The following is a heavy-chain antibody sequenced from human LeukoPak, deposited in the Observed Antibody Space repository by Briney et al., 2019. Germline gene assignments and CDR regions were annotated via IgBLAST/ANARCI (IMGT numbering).Heavy chain of an antibody. CDR1: GFTFSIYW. J-gene: IGHJ4*02. D-gene: IGHD3-10*01. V-gene: IGHV3-7*01. CDR3: ARDMVRGVKDY. Sequence: GGSLRLSCAASGFTFSIYWMSWVRQAPGKGLEWVANIKQDGSEKYYVDSVKGRFTISRDNAKNSLYLQMNSLRAEDTAVYYCARDMVRGVKDYWGQGTLVTVSS. CDR2: IKQDGSEK.